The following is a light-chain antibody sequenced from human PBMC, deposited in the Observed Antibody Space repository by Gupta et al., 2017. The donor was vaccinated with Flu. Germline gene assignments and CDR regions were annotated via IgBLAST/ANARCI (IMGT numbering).Light chain of an antibody. V-gene: IGKV3-15*01. CDR3: QQYNNFPLT. CDR1: QNVISN. J-gene: IGKJ1*01. CDR2: GAS. Sequence: EIVLTQYPATLYVSPGERATLTCRASQNVISNLAWYQQKPGQAPRVLIYGASTRATGVPARFSGSGSGTDFTLTISSLQSEDFAVYYCQQYNNFPLTFGQGTKVEIK.